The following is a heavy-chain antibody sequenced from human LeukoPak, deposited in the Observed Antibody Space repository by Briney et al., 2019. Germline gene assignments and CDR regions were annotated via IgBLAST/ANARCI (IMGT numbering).Heavy chain of an antibody. D-gene: IGHD1-26*01. CDR2: IIPIFGTA. CDR3: ARDDGSYYFDY. Sequence: SVKVSCKASGGTFSSYAISWVRQAPGQGLEWMGRIIPIFGTADYAQKFQGRVTITTDESTSTAYMELSSLRSEDTAVYYCARDDGSYYFDYWGQGTLVTVSS. CDR1: GGTFSSYA. V-gene: IGHV1-69*05. J-gene: IGHJ4*02.